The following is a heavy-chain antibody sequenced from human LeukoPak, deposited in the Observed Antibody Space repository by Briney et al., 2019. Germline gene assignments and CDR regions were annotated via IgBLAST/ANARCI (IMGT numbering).Heavy chain of an antibody. D-gene: IGHD3-22*01. Sequence: ASVKVSCKASGYTFTSYDISWVRQATGQGLEWMGWMNPNSGYTGYAQKFQGRVTITRNTSISTAYMELSSLRSEDTAVYYCAGGGYDSSGYFTWGQGTLVTVSS. CDR2: MNPNSGYT. V-gene: IGHV1-8*03. J-gene: IGHJ4*02. CDR1: GYTFTSYD. CDR3: AGGGYDSSGYFT.